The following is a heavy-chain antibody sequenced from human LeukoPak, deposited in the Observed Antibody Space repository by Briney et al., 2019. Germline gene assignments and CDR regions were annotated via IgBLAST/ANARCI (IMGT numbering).Heavy chain of an antibody. J-gene: IGHJ6*02. CDR2: IYDSGST. V-gene: IGHV4-61*01. CDR3: ARDFSLVRGTHYYVMDV. Sequence: SETLSLTCTVSGGSVSSDSYYWSWIRQPPEKGLEWIGYIYDSGSTDYNPSLKSRVTISVDTSKNQFSLRLSSVTAADTAVYYCARDFSLVRGTHYYVMDVWGQGTTVPVSS. CDR1: GGSVSSDSYY. D-gene: IGHD3-10*01.